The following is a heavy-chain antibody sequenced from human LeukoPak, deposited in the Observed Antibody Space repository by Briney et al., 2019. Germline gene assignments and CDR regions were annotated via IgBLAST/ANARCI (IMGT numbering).Heavy chain of an antibody. CDR1: GGSISSYY. V-gene: IGHV4-59*01. CDR3: ARGGRVPGGYWFDP. D-gene: IGHD3-10*01. J-gene: IGHJ5*02. Sequence: PSETLSLTCTVSGGSISSYYWSWIRQPPGKGLEWIGYIYYSGSANYNPSLKSRVTISVDTSKNQFSLKLSSVTAADTAVYYCARGGRVPGGYWFDPWGQGTLVTVSS. CDR2: IYYSGSA.